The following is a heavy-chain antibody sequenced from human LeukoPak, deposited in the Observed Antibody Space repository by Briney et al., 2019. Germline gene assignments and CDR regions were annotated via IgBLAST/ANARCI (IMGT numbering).Heavy chain of an antibody. Sequence: PGGSLRLSCAASGFTFSSYGMHWVRQAPGKGLEWVAFIRYDGSNKYYADSVKGRFTISRDNSKNTLYLQMNSLRAEDTAVYYCAKDKGLWFGGLWAEYFQHWGQGTLVTVSS. CDR3: AKDKGLWFGGLWAEYFQH. J-gene: IGHJ1*01. CDR2: IRYDGSNK. D-gene: IGHD3-10*01. V-gene: IGHV3-30*02. CDR1: GFTFSSYG.